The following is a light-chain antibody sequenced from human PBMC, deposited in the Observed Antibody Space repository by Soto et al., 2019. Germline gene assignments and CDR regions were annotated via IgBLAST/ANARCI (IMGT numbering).Light chain of an antibody. CDR3: QQYDNLPFT. CDR1: QDISNY. Sequence: DIQMTQSPSSLSASVGERVTITCQASQDISNYLNWYQQKPGKAPKLLIYDASNLETGVPSQFSGRGSGTDFTFTISSLQPEDIATYYCQQYDNLPFTFGPGTKVDI. V-gene: IGKV1-33*01. CDR2: DAS. J-gene: IGKJ3*01.